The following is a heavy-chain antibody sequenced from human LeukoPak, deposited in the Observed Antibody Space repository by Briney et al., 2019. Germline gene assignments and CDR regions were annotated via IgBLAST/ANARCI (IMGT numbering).Heavy chain of an antibody. CDR1: GFTFSSYE. D-gene: IGHD6-13*01. V-gene: IGHV3-48*03. CDR3: ARGPYSSSWYDSYYYGMDV. Sequence: GGSLRLSCAASGFTFSSYEMNWVRQAPGKGLEWVSYISSSGSTIYYADSVKGRFTISRDNAKNSLYLQMNSLRAEDTAVYYCARGPYSSSWYDSYYYGMDVWGQGTTVTVSS. J-gene: IGHJ6*02. CDR2: ISSSGSTI.